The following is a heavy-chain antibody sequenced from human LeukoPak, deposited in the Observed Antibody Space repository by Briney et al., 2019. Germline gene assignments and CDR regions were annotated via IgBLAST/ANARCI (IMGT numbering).Heavy chain of an antibody. V-gene: IGHV4-4*02. D-gene: IGHD3-16*02. Sequence: SETLSLTCAVSGGSISSSNWWSWVRQPPGKGLEWIGEIYHSGSTNYNPSLKSRVTISADTSKNQFSLKLSSVTAADTAVYYCASSYRSYFDPWGQGTLVTVSS. CDR3: ASSYRSYFDP. J-gene: IGHJ5*02. CDR1: GGSISSSNW. CDR2: IYHSGST.